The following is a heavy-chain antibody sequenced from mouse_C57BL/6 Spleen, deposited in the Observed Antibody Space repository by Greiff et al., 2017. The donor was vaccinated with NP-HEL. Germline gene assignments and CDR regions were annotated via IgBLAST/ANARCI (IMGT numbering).Heavy chain of an antibody. CDR1: GYSFTDYN. Sequence: VQLKQSGPELVKPGASVKISCKASGYSFTDYNMNWVKQSNGKSLEWIGVINPNYGTTSYNQKFKGKATLTVDQSSSTAYMQLHSLTSEDSAVYYCARKASSGYVGAMDYWGQGTSVTAAS. D-gene: IGHD3-2*02. V-gene: IGHV1-39*01. CDR3: ARKASSGYVGAMDY. CDR2: INPNYGTT. J-gene: IGHJ4*01.